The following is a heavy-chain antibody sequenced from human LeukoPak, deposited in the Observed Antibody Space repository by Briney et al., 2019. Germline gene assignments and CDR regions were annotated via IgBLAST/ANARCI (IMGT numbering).Heavy chain of an antibody. Sequence: GGSLRLSCVASEFTFSENYMSWIRQAPGKGLEWISYISSSGSTIYYADSVKGRFTVSRDNAKNSLYLQMNSLRAGDTAVYHCAREGSGSRPWFDPWGQGTLVTVSS. J-gene: IGHJ5*02. CDR3: AREGSGSRPWFDP. CDR2: ISSSGSTI. D-gene: IGHD3-10*01. V-gene: IGHV3-11*01. CDR1: EFTFSENY.